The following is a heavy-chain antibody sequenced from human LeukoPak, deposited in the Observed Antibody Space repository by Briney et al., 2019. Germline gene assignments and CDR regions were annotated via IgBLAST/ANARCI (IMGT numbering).Heavy chain of an antibody. CDR3: ARGFIVDCSSTSCYANWFDL. V-gene: IGHV4-34*01. CDR1: GGSFSGYY. CDR2: INHSGST. Sequence: PSETLSLTCAVYGGSFSGYYWSWIRQPPGKGLEWIGEINHSGSTNYNPSLKSRVTISVDTSKNQFSLKLSSVTAADTAVYYCARGFIVDCSSTSCYANWFDLWGQGTLVTVSS. D-gene: IGHD2-2*01. J-gene: IGHJ5*02.